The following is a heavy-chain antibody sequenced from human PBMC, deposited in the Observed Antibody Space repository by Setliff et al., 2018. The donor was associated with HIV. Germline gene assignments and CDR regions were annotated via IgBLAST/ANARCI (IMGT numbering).Heavy chain of an antibody. CDR3: ARGNNNWRRLWGY. D-gene: IGHD2-21*02. J-gene: IGHJ4*02. V-gene: IGHV4-39*07. CDR2: ISYDGNT. CDR1: GGSFNSDYYF. Sequence: PSETLSLPCTISGGSFNSDYYFWGWIRQSPGKGLEWIATISYDGNTYYNPSLRTQLTISSPPSQNQFSLTMTSLTAADTAVYFCARGNNNWRRLWGYWGQGTRVTVSS.